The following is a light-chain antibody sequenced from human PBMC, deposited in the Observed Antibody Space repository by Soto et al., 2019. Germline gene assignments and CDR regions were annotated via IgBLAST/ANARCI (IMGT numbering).Light chain of an antibody. V-gene: IGLV2-8*01. J-gene: IGLJ3*02. CDR3: YSYAGSNNGV. CDR1: SSDVGGYNS. CDR2: EIT. Sequence: QSALTQPPSASGSPGQSVTISCTGTSSDVGGYNSVSWYQHHPGKAPKLMIYEITKRPSGVPDRFSGSTSGNTASLTVSGLQAEDEADYYCYSYAGSNNGVFGGGTQLTVL.